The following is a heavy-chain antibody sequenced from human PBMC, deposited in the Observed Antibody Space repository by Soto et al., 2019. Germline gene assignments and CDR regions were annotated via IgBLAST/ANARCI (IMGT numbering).Heavy chain of an antibody. J-gene: IGHJ6*02. Sequence: SETLSLTCTVSGGSISSGGYYWSWIRQHPGKGLEWIGYIYYSGSTYYNPSLKSRVTISVDTSKNQFSLKLSSVTAADTAVYYCARDSLAYDSSFDLPFYGMDVWGQGTTVTVSS. CDR1: GGSISSGGYY. CDR2: IYYSGST. V-gene: IGHV4-31*03. CDR3: ARDSLAYDSSFDLPFYGMDV. D-gene: IGHD3-22*01.